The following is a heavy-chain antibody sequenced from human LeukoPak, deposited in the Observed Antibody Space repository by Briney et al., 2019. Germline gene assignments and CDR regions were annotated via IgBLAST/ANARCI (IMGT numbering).Heavy chain of an antibody. J-gene: IGHJ4*02. D-gene: IGHD3-10*01. V-gene: IGHV3-30-3*01. CDR2: ISYDGSNK. CDR3: ARDLSGGGLDY. CDR1: GFTFSGCP. Sequence: GGSLRLPCAASGFTFSGCPIHWVRQAPGKGLEWVAVISYDGSNKYYADSVKGRFTISRDNSKNTLYLQMNSLRAEDTAVYYCARDLSGGGLDYWGQETLVTVSS.